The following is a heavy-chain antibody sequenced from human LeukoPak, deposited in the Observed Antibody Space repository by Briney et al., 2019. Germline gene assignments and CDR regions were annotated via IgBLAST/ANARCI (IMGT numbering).Heavy chain of an antibody. D-gene: IGHD3-3*01. J-gene: IGHJ4*02. CDR2: IKTNTDGGTS. CDR1: GFTFSSYA. Sequence: PGGSLRLSCAASGFTFSSYAMSWVRQAPGKGLEWVGRIKTNTDGGTSDYTASVKGRFTISRDDSQNTLYLQMNSLKIEDTAVYYCAKDRGVFGVAYSLDYWGQGTLVTVSS. CDR3: AKDRGVFGVAYSLDY. V-gene: IGHV3-15*01.